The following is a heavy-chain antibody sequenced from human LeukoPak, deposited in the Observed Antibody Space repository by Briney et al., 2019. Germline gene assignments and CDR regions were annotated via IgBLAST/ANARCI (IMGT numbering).Heavy chain of an antibody. D-gene: IGHD4-23*01. CDR1: GGSISSYY. V-gene: IGHV4-59*08. CDR2: VYYSGST. J-gene: IGHJ6*02. Sequence: SETLSLTCTVSGGSISSYYWSWIRQPPGKGLEWIGYVYYSGSTNYNPSLKSRVTISVDTSKNQFSLKLSSVTAADTAMYYCARHGAVAHYGTDVWGQGTTVTVSS. CDR3: ARHGAVAHYGTDV.